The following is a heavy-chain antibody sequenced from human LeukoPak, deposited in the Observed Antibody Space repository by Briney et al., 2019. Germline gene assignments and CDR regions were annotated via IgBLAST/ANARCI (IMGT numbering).Heavy chain of an antibody. CDR1: GFTFSRYW. Sequence: GGSLRLSCAASGFTFSRYWMHWVRQAPGKGLVRVSRINSDGGSSINADSVKGRFTISRDNAKNTLYLQMHSLRVEDTAVYFCARGGSPPEALGDAFDIWGQGTMVTVSS. J-gene: IGHJ3*02. V-gene: IGHV3-74*01. CDR2: INSDGGSS. D-gene: IGHD1-26*01. CDR3: ARGGSPPEALGDAFDI.